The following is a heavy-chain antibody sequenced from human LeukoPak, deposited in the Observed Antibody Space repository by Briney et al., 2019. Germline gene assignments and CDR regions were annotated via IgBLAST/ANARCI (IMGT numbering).Heavy chain of an antibody. D-gene: IGHD6-6*01. CDR2: INHSGST. CDR1: GGPFSGYF. V-gene: IGHV4-34*01. J-gene: IGHJ6*03. Sequence: SETLSLTCAVSGGPFSGYFWSWIRQPPGKGLEWIGEINHSGSTNYNPSLKSRVTISVDTSKNQFSLKLSSVTAADTAVYYCARGERYYSSSSPYYYYYYMDVWGKGTTVTVSS. CDR3: ARGERYYSSSSPYYYYYYMDV.